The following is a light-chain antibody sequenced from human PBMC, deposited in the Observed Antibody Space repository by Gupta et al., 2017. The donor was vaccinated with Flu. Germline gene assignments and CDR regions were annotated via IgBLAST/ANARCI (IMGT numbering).Light chain of an antibody. J-gene: IGKJ5*01. CDR3: PRRSSWPPVP. CDR2: DAS. V-gene: IGKV3-11*01. CDR1: QSVSSY. Sequence: EIVLTQSPATLSLSPGERATLSCRASQSVSSYLACYQQQPGHAPRLLIYDASNRATGIPARFSGSGSWTDFTLPLRRLVPDDFAVYSCPRRSSWPPVPFGPGTRLEIK.